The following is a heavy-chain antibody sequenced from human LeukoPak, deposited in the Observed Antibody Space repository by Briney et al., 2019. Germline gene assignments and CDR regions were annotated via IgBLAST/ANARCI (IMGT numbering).Heavy chain of an antibody. Sequence: GGSLRLSFAASGFTVSSNYMSWVRQAPGKGLEWVSAISGSGGSTYYADSVKGRFTISRDNSKNTLYLQMNSLRAEDTAVYYCAKHRTRSSDAFDIWGQRTMVTVSS. CDR3: AKHRTRSSDAFDI. J-gene: IGHJ3*02. CDR2: ISGSGGST. CDR1: GFTVSSNY. V-gene: IGHV3-23*01. D-gene: IGHD1-14*01.